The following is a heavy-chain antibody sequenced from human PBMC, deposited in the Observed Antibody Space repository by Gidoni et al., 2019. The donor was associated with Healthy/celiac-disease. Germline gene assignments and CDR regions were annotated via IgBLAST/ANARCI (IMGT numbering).Heavy chain of an antibody. CDR1: GFTFSRYA. D-gene: IGHD3-22*01. V-gene: IGHV3-30-3*01. J-gene: IGHJ4*02. Sequence: QVQLVESGGGVVQPGRSLRLSCAASGFTFSRYAMPWVRQAPRKGLEWVAVISYDGSNKYYADSVKGRFTISRDNSKNTLYLQMNSLRAEDTAVYYCARGKYYYDSSGYYDYWGQGTLVTVSS. CDR2: ISYDGSNK. CDR3: ARGKYYYDSSGYYDY.